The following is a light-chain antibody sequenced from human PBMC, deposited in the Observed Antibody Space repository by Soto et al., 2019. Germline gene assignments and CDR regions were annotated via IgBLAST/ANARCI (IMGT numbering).Light chain of an antibody. CDR1: DNIVHW. CDR2: KAA. CDR3: QHYNSFSRT. V-gene: IGKV1-5*03. J-gene: IGKJ1*01. Sequence: DIQMTQSPSTLSASVGDRVAITCRASDNIVHWVAWYQQKPGKAPKLLIYKAANLADEVPSRFAGSGSGTDFTLTINRLQPDDFAKYYCQHYNSFSRTFGQGTKVDIK.